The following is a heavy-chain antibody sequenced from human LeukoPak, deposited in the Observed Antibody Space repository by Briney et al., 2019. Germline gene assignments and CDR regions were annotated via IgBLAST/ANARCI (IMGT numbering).Heavy chain of an antibody. CDR3: ARDPSRSWWGYFDY. D-gene: IGHD6-13*01. CDR2: FIESSGSA. J-gene: IGHJ4*02. V-gene: IGHV3-23*01. CDR1: GFTLDNHA. Sequence: PGGSLRLSCAAAGFTLDNHAMSWVRQAPGKGLEWISTFIESSGSAHYADSVKGRFTISRDISKNTLYLQMNSLRAEDTAVYYCARDPSRSWWGYFDYWGQGALVTVSS.